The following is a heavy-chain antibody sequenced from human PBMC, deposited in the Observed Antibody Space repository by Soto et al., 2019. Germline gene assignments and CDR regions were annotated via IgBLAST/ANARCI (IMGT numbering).Heavy chain of an antibody. V-gene: IGHV4-31*03. D-gene: IGHD5-18*01. CDR1: GGSISSGGYY. CDR3: ARDLMDTAGNDAFDI. Sequence: SETLSLTCTVSGGSISSGGYYWSWIRQHPGKGLEWIGYIYYSGSTYYNPSLKSRVTISVDTSKNQFSLKLSSVTAADTAVYYCARDLMDTAGNDAFDIWGQGTMVTVSS. J-gene: IGHJ3*02. CDR2: IYYSGST.